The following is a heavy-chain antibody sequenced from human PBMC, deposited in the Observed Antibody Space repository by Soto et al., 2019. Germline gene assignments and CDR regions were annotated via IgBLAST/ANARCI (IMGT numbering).Heavy chain of an antibody. D-gene: IGHD4-17*01. J-gene: IGHJ4*02. Sequence: SETLSLTCSVPCGSVSNKTYYWSWIRQPPGKRLEWIGYVYYSGTANYNPSLKSRVTISVDLSKNQFSLRLSSVTTADTALYYCARTTAVPNTLRSRYFFDYWGQVTLVTVSS. CDR1: CGSVSNKTYY. CDR3: ARTTAVPNTLRSRYFFDY. CDR2: VYYSGTA. V-gene: IGHV4-61*01.